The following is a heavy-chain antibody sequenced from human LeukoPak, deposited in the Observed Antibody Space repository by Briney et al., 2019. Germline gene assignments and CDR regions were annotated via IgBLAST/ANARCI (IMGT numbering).Heavy chain of an antibody. V-gene: IGHV5-51*01. Sequence: GESLKISCKGSGYEFTTYWIAWVRQTPGKGLEWMGIIYPSDSLTRYNPSFEGQVTMSADKSINTAYLQWVSLQASDTAMYYCARHEAGGSPSYFPLDYWGQGTLVTVSS. D-gene: IGHD3-10*01. CDR1: GYEFTTYW. CDR2: IYPSDSLT. CDR3: ARHEAGGSPSYFPLDY. J-gene: IGHJ4*02.